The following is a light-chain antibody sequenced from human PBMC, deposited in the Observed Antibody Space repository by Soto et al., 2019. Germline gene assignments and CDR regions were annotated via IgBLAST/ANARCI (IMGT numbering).Light chain of an antibody. CDR3: QQYGDSPIT. Sequence: EIVLTQSPGTLSLSPGERATLSCRASQSVGSSYLAWYQQKPGQAPRLLIYAASKRATGIPDRFSGSGSGTDFTHTISRLEPEDFAVYYCQQYGDSPITFGQGTRLEIK. V-gene: IGKV3-20*01. CDR2: AAS. CDR1: QSVGSSY. J-gene: IGKJ5*01.